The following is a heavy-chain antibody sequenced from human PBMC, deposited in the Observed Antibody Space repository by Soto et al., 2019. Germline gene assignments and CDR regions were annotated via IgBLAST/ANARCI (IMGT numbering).Heavy chain of an antibody. CDR3: AKGTTSGWYYFDY. Sequence: GVSLRLSCAASGFTFSNFAMSWVRQAPGRGLEWVSGISASGRDIHYADSVKDRFTVSRDNSKNTLYLQMNSFRAEDTALYYCAKGTTSGWYYFDYWGQGALVTVSS. CDR2: ISASGRDI. CDR1: GFTFSNFA. J-gene: IGHJ4*02. V-gene: IGHV3-23*01. D-gene: IGHD6-19*01.